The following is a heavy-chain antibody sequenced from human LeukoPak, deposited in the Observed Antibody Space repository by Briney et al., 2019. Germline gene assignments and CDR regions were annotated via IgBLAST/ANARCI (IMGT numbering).Heavy chain of an antibody. D-gene: IGHD3-10*01. CDR1: GFTFSSYS. CDR2: ISSSSSYI. V-gene: IGHV3-21*01. Sequence: GGSLRLSCAASGFTFSSYSMNWVRQAPGKGLGWVSSISSSSSYIYYADSVKGRFTISRDNAKNSLYLQMNSLRAEDTAVYYCARYGSGSYRLDYWGQGTLVTVSS. J-gene: IGHJ4*02. CDR3: ARYGSGSYRLDY.